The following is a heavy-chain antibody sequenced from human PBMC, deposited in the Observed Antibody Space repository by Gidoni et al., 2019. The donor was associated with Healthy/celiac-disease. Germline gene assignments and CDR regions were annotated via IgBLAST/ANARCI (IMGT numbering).Heavy chain of an antibody. Sequence: HVHLVQSGAAVKKPGSSVTVSCKASGGTFSSYAISWVRQAPGQGLEWMGGSIPICGTANYAQKFQGRVTITADESTSTAYMELSSLRSEDTAVYYCARKRYGGNSGYYYGRDVWGQGTTVTVSS. CDR1: GGTFSSYA. V-gene: IGHV1-69*01. J-gene: IGHJ6*02. CDR2: SIPICGTA. CDR3: ARKRYGGNSGYYYGRDV. D-gene: IGHD4-17*01.